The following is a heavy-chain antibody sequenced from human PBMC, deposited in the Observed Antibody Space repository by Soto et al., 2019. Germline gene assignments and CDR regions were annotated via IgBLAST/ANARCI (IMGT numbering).Heavy chain of an antibody. CDR1: GGSISSSSFH. CDR3: ARRGRAAGTDWWFDP. CDR2: IYYSGST. Sequence: SETLSLTCTVSGGSISSSSFHWGWIHQPPGKGLEWIGSIYYSGSTYYSPSLKSRVTISVDTSKNQFSLKLSSVTAADTAVYYCARRGRAAGTDWWFDPWGQGTLVTVSS. D-gene: IGHD6-13*01. V-gene: IGHV4-39*01. J-gene: IGHJ5*02.